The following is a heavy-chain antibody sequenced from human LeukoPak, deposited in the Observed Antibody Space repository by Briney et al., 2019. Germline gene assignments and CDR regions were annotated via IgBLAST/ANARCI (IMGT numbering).Heavy chain of an antibody. Sequence: GGSLRLSCAASGFTVSSNYMSWVRQAPGKELEWVSVIYSGGSTYYADSVKGRFTISRDNSKNTLYLQMNSLRAEDTAVYYCARGLWFGELFPSPFDYWGQGTLVTVSS. CDR3: ARGLWFGELFPSPFDY. CDR2: IYSGGST. J-gene: IGHJ4*02. D-gene: IGHD3-10*01. CDR1: GFTVSSNY. V-gene: IGHV3-53*01.